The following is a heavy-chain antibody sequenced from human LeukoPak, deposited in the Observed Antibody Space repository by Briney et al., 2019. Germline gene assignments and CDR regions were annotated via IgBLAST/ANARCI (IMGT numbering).Heavy chain of an antibody. CDR2: ISEDGSST. J-gene: IGHJ4*02. CDR3: ARDQLYCSGGYCYKDY. D-gene: IGHD2-15*01. Sequence: GGSLRLSCAASGFIFSNYAMSWVRQAPGKGLVWVSRISEDGSSTSYADSVKGRFTISRDNAKNMLYLQLNSLRVEDTAVYYCARDQLYCSGGYCYKDYWGQGTLVTVSS. CDR1: GFIFSNYA. V-gene: IGHV3-74*01.